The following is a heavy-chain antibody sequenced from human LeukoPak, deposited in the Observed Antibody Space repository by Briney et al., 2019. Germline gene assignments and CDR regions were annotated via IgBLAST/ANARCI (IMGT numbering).Heavy chain of an antibody. Sequence: SETLSLTCTVSGGSITTYYWTWIRQPPGKGLEWIGYIYHSGNTNYNPSLNSRVTISLDTPKNQFTLKLTSVTAADTAVYYCARIGGNFPSLDSWGQGILVTVSS. V-gene: IGHV4-59*08. CDR2: IYHSGNT. CDR1: GGSITTYY. D-gene: IGHD4-23*01. J-gene: IGHJ5*01. CDR3: ARIGGNFPSLDS.